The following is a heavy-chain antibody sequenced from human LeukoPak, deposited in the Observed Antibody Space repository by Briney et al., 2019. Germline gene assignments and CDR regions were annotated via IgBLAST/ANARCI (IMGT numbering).Heavy chain of an antibody. CDR3: ARYRGTWEDAGVFDY. CDR1: GYTFTSYG. D-gene: IGHD1-26*01. CDR2: ISAYNGNT. J-gene: IGHJ4*02. Sequence: GASVKVSCKASGYTFTSYGISWVRQAPGQGLEWMGWISAYNGNTNYAQKFQGRVTITADESTSTAYMELSSLRSEDTAVYYCARYRGTWEDAGVFDYWGQGTLVTVSS. V-gene: IGHV1-18*01.